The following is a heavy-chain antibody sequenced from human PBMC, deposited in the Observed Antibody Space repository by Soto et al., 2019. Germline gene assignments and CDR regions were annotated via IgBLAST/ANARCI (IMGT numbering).Heavy chain of an antibody. V-gene: IGHV1-24*01. CDR1: GYTLTELS. J-gene: IGHJ6*02. D-gene: IGHD3-3*01. CDR2: FDPEDGET. CDR3: CIGFWRGYYYYYYGMDV. Sequence: GPSVKVSCKVSGYTLTELSMHWVRQAPGKGLEWMVGFDPEDGETIYAQKFQGRVTMTEDTSTDTAYMELSSLRSEDTAVYYCCIGFWRGYYYYYYGMDVWGQGTTVTVSS.